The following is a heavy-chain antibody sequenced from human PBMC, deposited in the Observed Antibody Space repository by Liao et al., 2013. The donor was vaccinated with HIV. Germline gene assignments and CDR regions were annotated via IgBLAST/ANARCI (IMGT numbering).Heavy chain of an antibody. J-gene: IGHJ5*02. CDR2: IYHSGRT. CDR1: GGSISSGGYS. CDR3: ARVYYGSGSYYKHNWFDP. D-gene: IGHD3-10*01. V-gene: IGHV4-30-2*01. Sequence: QLQLQESGSGLVKPSQTLSLTCTVSGGSISSGGYSWSWIRQPPGKGLEWIGYIYHSGRTYYNPSLKSRVTISVDRSMNHFSLKLSSVTAADTAVYYCARVYYGSGSYYKHNWFDPWGRGNPRSPSPQ.